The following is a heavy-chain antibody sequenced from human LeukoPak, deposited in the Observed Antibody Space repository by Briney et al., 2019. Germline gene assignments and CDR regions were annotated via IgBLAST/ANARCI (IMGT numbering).Heavy chain of an antibody. J-gene: IGHJ4*02. CDR3: ARGDGSFDY. CDR2: IYSGTKT. D-gene: IGHD5-24*01. Sequence: PGGSLRLSCAASGFTVRGNYMSLVRPSPQKGLEWVSLIYSGTKTYYADSVKGRFTISRDNSKNTLYLQMNSLRAEDTAVYYCARGDGSFDYWGQGVLVTVSS. V-gene: IGHV3-53*01. CDR1: GFTVRGNY.